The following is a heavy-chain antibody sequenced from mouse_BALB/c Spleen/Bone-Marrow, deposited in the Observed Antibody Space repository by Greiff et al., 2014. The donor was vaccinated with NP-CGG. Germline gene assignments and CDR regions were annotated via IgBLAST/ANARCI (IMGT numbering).Heavy chain of an antibody. Sequence: EVNLVESGAELVRSGASVKLSCTASGFNIKDYYMHWVKQRPEQGLEWIGWIDPENGDTEYAPKFQGKATMTADTSSNTAYLQLSSLTSEDTAVYYCNARGYHDFDYLDYWRQGTTLTVSS. CDR1: GFNIKDYY. D-gene: IGHD2-12*01. CDR3: NARGYHDFDYLDY. CDR2: IDPENGDT. J-gene: IGHJ2*01. V-gene: IGHV14-4*02.